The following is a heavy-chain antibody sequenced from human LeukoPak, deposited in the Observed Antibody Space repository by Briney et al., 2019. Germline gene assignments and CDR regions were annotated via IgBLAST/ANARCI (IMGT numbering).Heavy chain of an antibody. J-gene: IGHJ4*02. CDR1: GFTVSSNY. CDR3: ARDMIATLFDY. D-gene: IGHD2-21*01. Sequence: GGSLRLSCAASGFTVSSNYMSWVRQAPGKGLEWVANIKEDESERYYVDSVKGRFTISRDNAKNSLYLQMNSLRAEDTGVYYCARDMIATLFDYWGQGTLVTVSS. V-gene: IGHV3-7*01. CDR2: IKEDESER.